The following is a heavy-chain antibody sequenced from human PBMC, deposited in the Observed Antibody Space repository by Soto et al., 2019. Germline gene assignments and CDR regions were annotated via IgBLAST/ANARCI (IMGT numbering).Heavy chain of an antibody. CDR2: IKRKTDGGTA. V-gene: IGHV3-15*01. CDR1: GFTFSNAW. Sequence: GGSLRLSCAASGFTFSNAWMSWVRQAPGKGLEWVGYIKRKTDGGTADYAAPVKGRFTISRDDSKNTLYLQMNSLKTEDTAVYYCTATLGYWGPGTLVTVPS. D-gene: IGHD3-16*01. J-gene: IGHJ4*02. CDR3: TATLGY.